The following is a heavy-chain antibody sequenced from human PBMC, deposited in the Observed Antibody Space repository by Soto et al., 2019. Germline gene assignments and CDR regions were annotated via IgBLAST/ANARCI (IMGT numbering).Heavy chain of an antibody. CDR3: ASGIRGVGAAGAVAWFDP. D-gene: IGHD6-13*01. V-gene: IGHV4-34*01. CDR1: DGSFSGYY. Sequence: SETLSLTCAVSDGSFSGYYWSWIRQPPGKGLEWIGEINHVGNTNYNPSLKSRVTISVDPSKKQFSLNLSSVTAADTAVYYCASGIRGVGAAGAVAWFDPWGQGTLVTVSS. CDR2: INHVGNT. J-gene: IGHJ5*02.